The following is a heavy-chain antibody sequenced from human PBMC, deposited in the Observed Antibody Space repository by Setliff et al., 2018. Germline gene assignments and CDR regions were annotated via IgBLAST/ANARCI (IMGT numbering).Heavy chain of an antibody. D-gene: IGHD3-22*01. Sequence: SETLSLTCAVYGGSFSGYYWNWIRLAPGKGLEWIGEINHRGTTSYTPSLKGRVTISVDTSENLFSLKLSSVTAADTAVYFCARGPRFDYESPTYRRRFDPWGQGTAVTVSS. V-gene: IGHV4-34*01. CDR3: ARGPRFDYESPTYRRRFDP. J-gene: IGHJ5*02. CDR1: GGSFSGYY. CDR2: INHRGTT.